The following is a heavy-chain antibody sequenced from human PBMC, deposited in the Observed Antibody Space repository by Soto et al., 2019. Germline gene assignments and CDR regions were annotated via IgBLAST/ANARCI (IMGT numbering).Heavy chain of an antibody. CDR2: INHSGIT. CDR3: AAGRGVRGVIITTYYYYGLDV. V-gene: IGHV4-34*01. Sequence: PSETLSLTCAVYGGSFSGYYCSWIRQPPWKGLEWIGEINHSGITNYNPSLKSRVTISVDTSKNQFSLKLSSVSAADTAVYYCAAGRGVRGVIITTYYYYGLDVWGQGTTVPVCS. J-gene: IGHJ6*02. CDR1: GGSFSGYY. D-gene: IGHD3-10*01.